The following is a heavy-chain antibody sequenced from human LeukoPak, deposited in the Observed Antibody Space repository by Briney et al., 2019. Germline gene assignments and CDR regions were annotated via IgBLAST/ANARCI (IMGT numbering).Heavy chain of an antibody. CDR1: GGSVSSYY. D-gene: IGHD6-6*01. CDR2: IYYSGST. J-gene: IGHJ6*03. Sequence: SETLSLTCSVSGGSVSSYYWSWIRQPPGKGLEWIGYIYYSGSTKYNPSLKSRVTISVDTSKNQFSLRLSPVTAADTAVYYCARDWGVSARPGYMDVWGKGTTVTVSS. V-gene: IGHV4-59*02. CDR3: ARDWGVSARPGYMDV.